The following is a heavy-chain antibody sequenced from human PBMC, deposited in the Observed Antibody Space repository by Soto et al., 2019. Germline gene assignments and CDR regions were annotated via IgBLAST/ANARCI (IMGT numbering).Heavy chain of an antibody. CDR3: ARDLGINPTHYASSGFDY. D-gene: IGHD3-22*01. Sequence: PGGSLRLSCAASGFTFSSYGMHWVRQAPGKGLEWVAVIWYDGSNKYYADSVKGRFTISRDNSKNTLYLQMNSLRAEDTAVYYCARDLGINPTHYASSGFDYWGQGTLVTVS. V-gene: IGHV3-33*01. J-gene: IGHJ4*02. CDR1: GFTFSSYG. CDR2: IWYDGSNK.